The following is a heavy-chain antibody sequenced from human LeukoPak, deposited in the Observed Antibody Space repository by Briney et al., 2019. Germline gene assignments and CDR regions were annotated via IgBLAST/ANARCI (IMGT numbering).Heavy chain of an antibody. V-gene: IGHV3-30*02. CDR2: IRYDGSNK. D-gene: IGHD3-16*01. Sequence: GGSLRLSCAASGFTFSSYGMHWVRQAPGKGLEWVAFIRYDGSNKYYADSVKGRFTISRDNSKNTLYLQMNSLRAEDTAVYYCARAAHYDYVWGAAFDIWGQGTMVTVSS. CDR1: GFTFSSYG. CDR3: ARAAHYDYVWGAAFDI. J-gene: IGHJ3*02.